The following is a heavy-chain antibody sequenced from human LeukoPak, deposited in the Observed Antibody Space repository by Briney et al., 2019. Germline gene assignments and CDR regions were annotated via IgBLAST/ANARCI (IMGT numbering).Heavy chain of an antibody. CDR1: GYIFIDYH. D-gene: IGHD6-6*01. CDR3: ASSPSDLGSSSQY. V-gene: IGHV1-2*02. CDR2: INPNNGGT. Sequence: ASVKVSCKASGYIFIDYHIHWVRQAPGQGLEWMGWINPNNGGTNYAQKFQGRVTMTRDTSINTAYMELSRLTSDDTAVYFCASSPSDLGSSSQYWGQGSLVTVSS. J-gene: IGHJ4*02.